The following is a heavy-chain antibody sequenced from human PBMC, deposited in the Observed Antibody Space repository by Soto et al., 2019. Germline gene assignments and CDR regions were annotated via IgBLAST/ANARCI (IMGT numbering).Heavy chain of an antibody. CDR1: GFTFSGSA. V-gene: IGHV3-73*01. Sequence: EVQLVESGGGLVQPGGSLKLSCAASGFTFSGSAMHWVRQASGKGLEWVGRIRSKANSYATAYAASVKGRFTISRDDSKNTAYLQMNSLKTEDTAVYYCTRLCGYDSSAGKKVDYWGQGTLVTVSS. D-gene: IGHD5-12*01. CDR3: TRLCGYDSSAGKKVDY. CDR2: IRSKANSYAT. J-gene: IGHJ4*02.